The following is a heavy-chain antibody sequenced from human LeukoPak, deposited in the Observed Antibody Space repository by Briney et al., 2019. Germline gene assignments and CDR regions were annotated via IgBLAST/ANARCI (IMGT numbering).Heavy chain of an antibody. CDR1: GFTFSSYA. CDR3: AKETRAYIAVADY. J-gene: IGHJ4*02. D-gene: IGHD6-19*01. CDR2: ISDSASST. V-gene: IGHV3-23*01. Sequence: GGSLRLSCAASGFTFSSYAMSWVRQAPGKGLEWISAISDSASSTDYADSVKGRFTISRDNSKNTLYLQMNSLRADDTAVYYCAKETRAYIAVADYWGQGALVTVSS.